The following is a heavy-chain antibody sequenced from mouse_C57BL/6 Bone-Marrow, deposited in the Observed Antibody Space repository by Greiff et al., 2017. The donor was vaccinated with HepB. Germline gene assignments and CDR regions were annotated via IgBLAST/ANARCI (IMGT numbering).Heavy chain of an antibody. CDR2: ISYDGSN. D-gene: IGHD1-1*01. V-gene: IGHV3-6*01. CDR1: GYSITSGYY. Sequence: EVHLVESGPGLVKPSQSLSLTCSVTGYSITSGYYWNWIRQFPGNKLEWMGYISYDGSNNYNPSLKNRISITRDTSKNQFFLKLNSVTTEDTATYYCARDYFYFDYWGQGTTLTVSS. J-gene: IGHJ2*01. CDR3: ARDYFYFDY.